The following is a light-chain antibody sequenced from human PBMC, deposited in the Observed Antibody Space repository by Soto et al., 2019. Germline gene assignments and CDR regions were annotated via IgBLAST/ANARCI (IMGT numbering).Light chain of an antibody. CDR2: AAS. CDR3: QQSYSTLYT. CDR1: QSISSY. J-gene: IGKJ2*01. V-gene: IGKV1-39*01. Sequence: DIQMTQSPSSLSASVGDRVTITCRASQSISSYLNWYQQKPGKAPKLLIYAASSLQSVVPSRFSGSGSGTDFTLTINSLQPEDSATYYCQQSYSTLYTFGQGTKVDIK.